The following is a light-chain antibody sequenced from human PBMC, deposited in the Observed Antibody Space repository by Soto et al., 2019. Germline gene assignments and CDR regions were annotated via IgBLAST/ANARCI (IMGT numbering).Light chain of an antibody. CDR3: QQRSNWPLT. CDR2: DAP. J-gene: IGKJ3*01. Sequence: EIVLTQSPATLSLSPGERATLSCRASQSVSSYLAWYQQKPGQAPRLLIYDAPNRATGIPARFSGSGSGTDFTLTSSSLEPEDFAVYYCQQRSNWPLTFGPGTKVDIK. V-gene: IGKV3-11*01. CDR1: QSVSSY.